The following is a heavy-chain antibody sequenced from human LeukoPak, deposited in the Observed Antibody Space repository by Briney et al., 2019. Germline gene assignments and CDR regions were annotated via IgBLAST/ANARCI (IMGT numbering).Heavy chain of an antibody. V-gene: IGHV3-33*01. CDR3: ARAGCSSTSCYVARTYFDY. D-gene: IGHD2-2*01. CDR1: GLTFSSYG. CDR2: IWYDGSNK. J-gene: IGHJ4*02. Sequence: GGSLRLSCAASGLTFSSYGMHWVRQAPGKGLEWVAAIWYDGSNKYYADSVKGRFTISRDNSKNTLYLQMNSLRAEDTAVYYCARAGCSSTSCYVARTYFDYWGQGTLVTVSS.